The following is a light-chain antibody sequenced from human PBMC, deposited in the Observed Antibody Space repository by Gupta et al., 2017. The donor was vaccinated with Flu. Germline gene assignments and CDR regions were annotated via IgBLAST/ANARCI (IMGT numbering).Light chain of an antibody. CDR1: NSGSKS. J-gene: IGLJ3*02. CDR3: QVWDSSSDHVV. Sequence: GQKARITCGGNNSGSKSVHWYQQKPGQARVLVGVEDRHRPSGITERFSGSNAGKTDTRHISRVAAGDEADDDCQVWDSSSDHVVFGGGTKLTVL. V-gene: IGLV3-21*02. CDR2: EDR.